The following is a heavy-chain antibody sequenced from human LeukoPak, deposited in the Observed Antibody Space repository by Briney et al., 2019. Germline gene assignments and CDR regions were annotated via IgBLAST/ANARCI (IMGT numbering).Heavy chain of an antibody. J-gene: IGHJ6*02. CDR3: AKGDYYDSSGYYYRSHYYYGMDV. CDR1: GFTVSSYT. D-gene: IGHD3-22*01. Sequence: GGSLRLSCAASGFTVSSYTMNWVRQAPGKGLEWVSAISGSGGSTYYADSVKGRFTISRDNSKNTLYLQMNSLRAEDTAVYYCAKGDYYDSSGYYYRSHYYYGMDVWGQGTTVTVSS. V-gene: IGHV3-23*01. CDR2: ISGSGGST.